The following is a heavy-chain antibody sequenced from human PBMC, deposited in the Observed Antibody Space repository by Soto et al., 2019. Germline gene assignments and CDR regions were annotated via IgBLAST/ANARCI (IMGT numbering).Heavy chain of an antibody. CDR3: ARDYPAIKQWLDREYNWFDP. V-gene: IGHV1-69*13. CDR2: IIPIFGTA. D-gene: IGHD6-19*01. J-gene: IGHJ5*02. CDR1: GCTFSSYA. Sequence: SVKVSCKASGCTFSSYAISWVRQAPGQGLEWMGGIIPIFGTANYAQKFQGRVTITADESTSTAYMELSSLRSEDTAVYYCARDYPAIKQWLDREYNWFDPWGQGTLVTVSS.